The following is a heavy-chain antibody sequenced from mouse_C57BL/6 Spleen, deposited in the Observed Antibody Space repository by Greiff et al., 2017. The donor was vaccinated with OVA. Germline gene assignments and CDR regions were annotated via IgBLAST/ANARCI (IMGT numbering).Heavy chain of an antibody. Sequence: EVQLVESGPGLVKPSQSLSLTCSVTGYSITSGYYWNWIRQFPGNKLEWMGYISYDGSNNYNPSLKNRISITRDTSKNQFFLKLNSVTTEDTATYYCARHNWDVDYWGQGTTLTVSS. CDR1: GYSITSGYY. D-gene: IGHD4-1*02. V-gene: IGHV3-6*01. CDR3: ARHNWDVDY. J-gene: IGHJ2*01. CDR2: ISYDGSN.